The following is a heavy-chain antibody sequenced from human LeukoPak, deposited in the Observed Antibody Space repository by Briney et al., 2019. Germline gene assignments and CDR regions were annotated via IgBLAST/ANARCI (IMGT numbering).Heavy chain of an antibody. CDR2: IYYSGST. CDR1: GGSISSYY. D-gene: IGHD3-22*01. V-gene: IGHV4-59*08. J-gene: IGHJ4*02. Sequence: SETLSLTCTVSGGSISSYYWSWIRQPPGKGLEWIGYIYYSGSTNYNPSLKSRVTISVDTSKNQFSLKLSSVTAADTAGYYFVRGGGGYYPDYWGQGTLVTVSS. CDR3: VRGGGGYYPDY.